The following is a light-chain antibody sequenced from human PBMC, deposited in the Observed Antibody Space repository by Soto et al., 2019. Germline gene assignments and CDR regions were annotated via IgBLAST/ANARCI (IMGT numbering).Light chain of an antibody. CDR2: GAS. V-gene: IGKV3-20*01. J-gene: IGKJ1*01. CDR1: QSVSSSY. Sequence: EIVLTQSPGTLSLSPGERATLSCRASQSVSSSYLAWYQQKPGQAPRLLIYGASSRATGIPDRFSGSGSGTDFTLTISRLEPEDVAVYYCQQYGSSPVVFGQGTKVEIK. CDR3: QQYGSSPVV.